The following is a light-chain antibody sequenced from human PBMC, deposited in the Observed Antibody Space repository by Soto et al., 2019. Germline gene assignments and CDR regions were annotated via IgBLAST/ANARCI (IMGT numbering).Light chain of an antibody. J-gene: IGLJ2*01. CDR3: AAWGDSLNGHVV. V-gene: IGLV1-44*01. CDR1: SSNIGSSP. CDR2: NNN. Sequence: QSVLTQPPSASGTPGQRVTVSCSGSSSNIGSSPVNWYQHLPGTAPKLLIYNNNQRPSGVPDRFSGSKSGTSASLAISGLQSEDEAVYFCAAWGDSLNGHVVFGGGTQLTVL.